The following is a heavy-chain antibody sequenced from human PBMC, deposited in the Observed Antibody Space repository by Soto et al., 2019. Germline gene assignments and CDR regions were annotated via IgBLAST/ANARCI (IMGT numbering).Heavy chain of an antibody. D-gene: IGHD5-18*01. V-gene: IGHV4-30-2*01. J-gene: IGHJ5*02. Sequence: SETLSLTCTVSGGSISSGGYSWSWIRQPPGKGLEWIGYIYHSGSTYYNPSLKSRVTISVDRSKNQFSLKLSSVTAADTAVYYCARGGTAMVNPLFDPWGQGTLVTVSS. CDR2: IYHSGST. CDR1: GGSISSGGYS. CDR3: ARGGTAMVNPLFDP.